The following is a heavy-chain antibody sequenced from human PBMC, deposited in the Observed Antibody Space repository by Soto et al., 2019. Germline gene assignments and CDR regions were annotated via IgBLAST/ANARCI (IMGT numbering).Heavy chain of an antibody. CDR1: GFTFSSYA. Sequence: GGSLRLSCAASGFTFSSYAMSWVRQAPGKGLEWVSAISGSGGSTYYADSVKGRFTISRDNSKNTLYLQMNSLRAEDTAVYYCAKDPEKQWLEPADSYYFDYWGQGTLVTVSS. J-gene: IGHJ4*02. D-gene: IGHD6-19*01. V-gene: IGHV3-23*01. CDR2: ISGSGGST. CDR3: AKDPEKQWLEPADSYYFDY.